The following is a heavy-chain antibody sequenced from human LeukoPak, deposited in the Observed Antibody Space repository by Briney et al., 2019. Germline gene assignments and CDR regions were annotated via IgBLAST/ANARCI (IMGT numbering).Heavy chain of an antibody. CDR3: AKGVNWNYEGFDY. Sequence: GRSLRLSCAASGFTFSSYGMHWVRQAPGKGLEWVAVIWYDGSNKYYADSVKGRFTISRDNSKNTLYLQMNSLRAEDTAVYYCAKGVNWNYEGFDYWGQGTLVTVSS. D-gene: IGHD1-7*01. J-gene: IGHJ4*02. CDR2: IWYDGSNK. CDR1: GFTFSSYG. V-gene: IGHV3-33*06.